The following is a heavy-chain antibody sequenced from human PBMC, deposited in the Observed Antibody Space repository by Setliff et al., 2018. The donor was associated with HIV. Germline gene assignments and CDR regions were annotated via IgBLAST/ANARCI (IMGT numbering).Heavy chain of an antibody. J-gene: IGHJ4*02. CDR2: ISHSGST. CDR1: GGPSSGY. Sequence: SLTCAVYGGPSSGYWSWVRQSPGKGLEWIGEISHSGSTNYNLSLKSRAAISADTSKKQFSLKLTSVTAADTGIYYCVASSSWSCRLNYWGQGTQVTVS. D-gene: IGHD6-13*01. V-gene: IGHV4-34*01. CDR3: VASSSWSCRLNY.